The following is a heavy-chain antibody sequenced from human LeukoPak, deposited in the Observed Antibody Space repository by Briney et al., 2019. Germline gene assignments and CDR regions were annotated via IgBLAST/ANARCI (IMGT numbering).Heavy chain of an antibody. J-gene: IGHJ4*02. CDR3: ARHLGILTEIDY. D-gene: IGHD3-16*01. CDR1: GGSISSYY. V-gene: IGHV4-59*08. Sequence: PSETLSLTCTVSGGSISSYYWSWIRQPPGKGLEWIGYIYYSGSTNYNPSLKSRVTISVDTSKNQFSLKLSSVTAADTAVYYCARHLGILTEIDYWGQGTLVTVSS. CDR2: IYYSGST.